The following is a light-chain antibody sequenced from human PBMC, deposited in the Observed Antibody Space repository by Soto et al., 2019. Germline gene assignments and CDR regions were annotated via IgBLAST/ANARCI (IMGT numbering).Light chain of an antibody. CDR1: QSVSSY. CDR2: DAS. V-gene: IGKV3-11*01. CDR3: KQRSNWPPMYT. J-gene: IGKJ2*01. Sequence: EIVLTQSPATLSLSPGERATLSCRASQSVSSYLAWYQQKPGQAPRLLIYDASNKATGIPARFSGSGSSTGFTLTISGLDPEDCAVYYWKQRSNWPPMYTVGQGTKLDLK.